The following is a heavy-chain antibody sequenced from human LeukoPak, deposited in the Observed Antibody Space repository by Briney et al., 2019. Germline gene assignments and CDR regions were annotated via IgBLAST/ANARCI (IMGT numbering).Heavy chain of an antibody. CDR3: ASSYCGGNCLVS. Sequence: GGSLRLSCAASGFTFSDYYMSWIRQAPGRGLESVSYTSSSGSTTYYTDSVKGRFTISRDNAKNSLYLQMNSLRPEDTAVYYCASSYCGGNCLVSWGQGTLVTVSS. CDR1: GFTFSDYY. J-gene: IGHJ5*02. CDR2: TSSSGSTT. D-gene: IGHD2-21*02. V-gene: IGHV3-11*01.